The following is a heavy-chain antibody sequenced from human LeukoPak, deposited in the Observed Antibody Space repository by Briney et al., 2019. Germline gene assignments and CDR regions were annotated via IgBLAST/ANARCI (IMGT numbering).Heavy chain of an antibody. J-gene: IGHJ5*02. V-gene: IGHV3-21*01. CDR1: GFTFSSYS. CDR3: ARVVRAAAANWFDP. Sequence: GGSLRLSCTASGFTFSSYSMNWVRQAPGKGLEWVSSISSSSSYIYYADSVKGRFTISRDNAKNSLYLQMNSLRAEDTAVYYCARVVRAAAANWFDPWGQGTLVTVSS. D-gene: IGHD6-13*01. CDR2: ISSSSSYI.